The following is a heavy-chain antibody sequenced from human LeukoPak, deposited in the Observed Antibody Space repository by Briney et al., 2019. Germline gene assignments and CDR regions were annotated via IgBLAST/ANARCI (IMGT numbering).Heavy chain of an antibody. CDR1: GFTFSSYA. V-gene: IGHV3-64D*06. D-gene: IGHD4-17*01. Sequence: GGSLRLSCSASGFTFSSYAMHWVRQAPEKGLEYVSAISSNGGSTYYADSVKGRFTISRDNSKNTLYLQMSSLRAEDTAVYYCVRSTVTHTFDYWGQGTLVTVSS. CDR3: VRSTVTHTFDY. J-gene: IGHJ4*02. CDR2: ISSNGGST.